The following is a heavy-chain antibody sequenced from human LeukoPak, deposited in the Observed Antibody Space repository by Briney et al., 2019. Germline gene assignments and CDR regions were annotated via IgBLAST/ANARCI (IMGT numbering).Heavy chain of an antibody. Sequence: GGSLRLSCTVSGFTFSGYWMSWVRQAPGKGLEWVANIRDDGGLKNYVDSVKGRFTISRDNAKSSVSLQMNSLRAEDTAVYYCAKTPRIYWGQGTLVTVSS. CDR3: AKTPRIY. V-gene: IGHV3-7*01. J-gene: IGHJ4*02. CDR2: IRDDGGLK. CDR1: GFTFSGYW.